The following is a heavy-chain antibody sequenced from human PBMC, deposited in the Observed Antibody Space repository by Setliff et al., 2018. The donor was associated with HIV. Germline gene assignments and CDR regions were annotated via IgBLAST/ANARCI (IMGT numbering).Heavy chain of an antibody. CDR3: MRGRSITIFGVAYFDF. CDR1: GGSVRRSTSY. D-gene: IGHD3-3*01. CDR2: IYYSGTT. J-gene: IGHJ4*02. V-gene: IGHV4-39*01. Sequence: ETLSLTCTVSGGSVRRSTSYWGWIRQPPGKGLEWIGSIYYSGTTYSNPSLKSRVTISVDTSKNQFSLRLTSVTAADTAVYYCMRGRSITIFGVAYFDFWGQGTQVTVSS.